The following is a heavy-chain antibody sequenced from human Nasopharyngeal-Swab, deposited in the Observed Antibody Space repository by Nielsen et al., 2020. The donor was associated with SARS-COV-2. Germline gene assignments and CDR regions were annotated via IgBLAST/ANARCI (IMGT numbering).Heavy chain of an antibody. CDR2: IYYSGST. CDR1: GGSISSGGYY. J-gene: IGHJ2*01. V-gene: IGHV4-31*03. CDR3: ARVILTGLGGYFDL. D-gene: IGHD2-8*02. Sequence: LRLSCTVSGGSISSGGYYWSWIRQHPGKGLEWIGYIYYSGSTYYNPSLKSRVTISVDTSKNQFSLKLSSVTAADTAVYYCARVILTGLGGYFDLWGRGTLVTVSS.